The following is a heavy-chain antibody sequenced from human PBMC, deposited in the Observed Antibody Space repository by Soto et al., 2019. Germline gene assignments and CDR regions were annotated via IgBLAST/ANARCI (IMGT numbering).Heavy chain of an antibody. CDR3: ARAMSRGDYGDADFDY. CDR2: ISSSSSYI. V-gene: IGHV3-21*01. D-gene: IGHD4-17*01. CDR1: GFTFSSYS. J-gene: IGHJ4*02. Sequence: GSLRLSCAASGFTFSSYSMNWVRQAPGKGLEWVSSISSSSSYIYYADSVKGRFTISRDNAKNSLYLQMNSLRAEDTAVYYCARAMSRGDYGDADFDYWGQGTLVTVSS.